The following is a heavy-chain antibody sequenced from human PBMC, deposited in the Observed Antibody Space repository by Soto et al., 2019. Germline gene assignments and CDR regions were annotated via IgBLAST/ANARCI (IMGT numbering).Heavy chain of an antibody. Sequence: GGSLRLSCAASGFRFSNAWMNWVRQAPGKGLEWVGRIKSKPDGGTTGYAAPVKGRFTISRDDSKNTLYLQMNNLKTEETAVYYCTTDSPTKCYYYGLDVWGQGTTVTVSS. CDR3: TTDSPTKCYYYGLDV. CDR2: IKSKPDGGTT. CDR1: GFRFSNAW. J-gene: IGHJ6*01. V-gene: IGHV3-15*07.